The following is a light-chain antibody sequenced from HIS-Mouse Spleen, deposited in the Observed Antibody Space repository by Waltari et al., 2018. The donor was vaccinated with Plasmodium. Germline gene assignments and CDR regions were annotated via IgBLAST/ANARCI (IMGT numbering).Light chain of an antibody. Sequence: SYELTQPPSVSVSPGQTARITCSGAALPQKYAYWYQQKSGQAPGLVIDEDSKRPPGSPDRFSGSSSVTMATLTISVAQVEDEADYYCYSTDSRGNHRVFGGGTKLTVL. V-gene: IGLV3-10*01. J-gene: IGLJ3*02. CDR1: ALPQKY. CDR2: EDS. CDR3: YSTDSRGNHRV.